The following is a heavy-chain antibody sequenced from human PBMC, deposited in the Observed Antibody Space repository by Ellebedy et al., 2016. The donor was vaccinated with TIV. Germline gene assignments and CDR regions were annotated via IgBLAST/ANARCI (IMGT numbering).Heavy chain of an antibody. Sequence: GGSLRLSXAASGFNFGIYSMYWVRQAPGKGLEWVAGISVDGSKKYYADSVQGRISISRDDSKKMVYLQVNSLRPDDTALFFCAKDRGIGSNYNIDYWGQGTLVTVSS. J-gene: IGHJ4*02. CDR2: ISVDGSKK. CDR3: AKDRGIGSNYNIDY. D-gene: IGHD3-10*01. V-gene: IGHV3-30*04. CDR1: GFNFGIYS.